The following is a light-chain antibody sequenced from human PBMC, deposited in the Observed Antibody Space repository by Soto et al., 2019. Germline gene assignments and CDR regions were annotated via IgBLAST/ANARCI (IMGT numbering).Light chain of an antibody. CDR1: SRDVGGYNS. J-gene: IGLJ1*01. V-gene: IGLV2-11*01. CDR2: DVS. CDR3: CSYAGTYSYV. Sequence: LTQPRSVSGSPGQSVTISCTGTSRDVGGYNSVSWYQQHPGKAPKLMIYDVSQRPSGVPDRFSGSKSGNTASLTISGLQPEDEADYFCCSYAGTYSYVFGTGTKVTVL.